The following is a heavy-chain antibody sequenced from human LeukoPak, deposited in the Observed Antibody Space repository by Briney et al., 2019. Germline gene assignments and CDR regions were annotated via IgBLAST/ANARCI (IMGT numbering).Heavy chain of an antibody. V-gene: IGHV3-7*01. J-gene: IGHJ4*02. Sequence: GGSLRLSCAASGFTFSSYSMNWVRQAPGKGLEWVASIDQDGSETNYVDSVKGRFTISRDNSKNSLSLQMNSLRVEDTAVYYCTTYPRLGGGDTAFVSWGQGTLVTVSS. CDR2: IDQDGSET. D-gene: IGHD2-21*02. CDR3: TTYPRLGGGDTAFVS. CDR1: GFTFSSYS.